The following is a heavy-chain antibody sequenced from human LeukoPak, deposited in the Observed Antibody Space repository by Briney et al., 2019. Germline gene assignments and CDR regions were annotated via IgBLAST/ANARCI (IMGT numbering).Heavy chain of an antibody. CDR3: ARGGIEVAGYVEF. J-gene: IGHJ4*02. CDR2: INSDGSST. V-gene: IGHV3-74*01. D-gene: IGHD6-19*01. Sequence: QPGGSLRLSCAASGFTFGSYWMHWVRQAPGKGLVWVSRINSDGSSTTYADSVKGRFTISRDNAKNTLYLQMNSLRAEDTAVYYSARGGIEVAGYVEFWGQGTLATVSS. CDR1: GFTFGSYW.